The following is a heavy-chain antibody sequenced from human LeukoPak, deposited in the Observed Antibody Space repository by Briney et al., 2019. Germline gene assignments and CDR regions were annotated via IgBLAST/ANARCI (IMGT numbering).Heavy chain of an antibody. CDR2: ISYGGSSK. CDR1: GFTFSSYG. D-gene: IGHD3-10*01. CDR3: AKDLLLWFGELMVDY. Sequence: GGSLRLSCAASGFTFSSYGMHWVRQAPGKGLEWVAVISYGGSSKYYVDSVKGRFTISRDNSKNTLYLQMNSLRAEDTAVYYCAKDLLLWFGELMVDYWGQGTLVTLSS. V-gene: IGHV3-30*18. J-gene: IGHJ4*02.